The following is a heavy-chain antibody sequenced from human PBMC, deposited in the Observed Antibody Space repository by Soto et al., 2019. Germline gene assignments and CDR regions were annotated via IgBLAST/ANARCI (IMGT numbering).Heavy chain of an antibody. CDR3: ASSDYDYAFYI. Sequence: QVQLVESGGGVVQPGRSLRLSCAASGFTFSSYGMHWVRQAPGKGLEWVAVIWYDGSNKYYADSVKGRFTISRYNSKNTLYLQMNSLRAEDTAVYYCASSDYDYAFYICGRGKMVTVSS. CDR1: GFTFSSYG. CDR2: IWYDGSNK. V-gene: IGHV3-33*01. D-gene: IGHD3-16*01. J-gene: IGHJ3*02.